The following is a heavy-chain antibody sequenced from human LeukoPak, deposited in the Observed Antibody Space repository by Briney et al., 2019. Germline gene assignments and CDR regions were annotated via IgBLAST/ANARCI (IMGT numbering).Heavy chain of an antibody. CDR2: ISAYNGNT. CDR1: GYTFTSYG. CDR3: ARDPAYYDSSGYLVRYWFDP. D-gene: IGHD3-22*01. V-gene: IGHV1-18*01. Sequence: GASVKVSCKASGYTFTSYGISWVRQAPGQGLEWMGWISAYNGNTNYAQKLQGRVTMTTDTSTSTAYMELRSLRSDDTAVYYCARDPAYYDSSGYLVRYWFDPWGQGTLVTVSS. J-gene: IGHJ5*02.